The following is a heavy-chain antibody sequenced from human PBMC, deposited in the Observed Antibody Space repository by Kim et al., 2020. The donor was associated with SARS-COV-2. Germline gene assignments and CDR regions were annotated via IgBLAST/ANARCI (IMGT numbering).Heavy chain of an antibody. CDR3: ARTHYDFWSGYPPYY. CDR2: IYHSGST. V-gene: IGHV4-38-2*02. D-gene: IGHD3-3*01. J-gene: IGHJ4*01. Sequence: SETLSLTCTVSGYSISSGYYWGWIRQPPGKGLEWIGSIYHSGSTYYNPSLKSRVTISVDTSKNQFSLKLSSVTAADTAVYYCARTHYDFWSGYPPYYWG. CDR1: GYSISSGYY.